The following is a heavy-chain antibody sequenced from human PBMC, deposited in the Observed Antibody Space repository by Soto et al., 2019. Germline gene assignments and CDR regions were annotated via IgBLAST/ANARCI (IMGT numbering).Heavy chain of an antibody. CDR3: ARGRYGDY. D-gene: IGHD1-1*01. Sequence: QIHLAQSGAEVKKPGASVKVSCKGSGYGFTTYGITWVRQAPGQGLEWMAWISAHNGNTNYAQKLQGRVTVTRDTSTSTAYMELRSLRSDDTAVYYCARGRYGDYWGQGAPVTVSS. V-gene: IGHV1-18*01. CDR2: ISAHNGNT. J-gene: IGHJ4*02. CDR1: GYGFTTYG.